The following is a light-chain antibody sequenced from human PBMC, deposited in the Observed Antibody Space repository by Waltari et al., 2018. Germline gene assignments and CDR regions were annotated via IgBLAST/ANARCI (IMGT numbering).Light chain of an antibody. CDR3: ATWDDSLHGVV. CDR2: ANN. J-gene: IGLJ3*02. CDR1: RSNIGSNT. Sequence: SVLTQPPSVSGAPGQRVTIACSGSRSNIGSNTVTWYQHLPGTAPRLLIFANNRRPSGVPDRVSASKSGTSASLAISGLQSGDEADYYCATWDDSLHGVVFGGGTKVTV. V-gene: IGLV1-44*01.